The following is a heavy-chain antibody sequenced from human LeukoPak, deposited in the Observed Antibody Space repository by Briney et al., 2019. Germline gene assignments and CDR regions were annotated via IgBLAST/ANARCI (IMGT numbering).Heavy chain of an antibody. Sequence: PMKGRLTISRDDSKNTVYLQMKSLRPEDTAVYYCAREGHTSGYCGTFDVWGQGTTVAVS. CDR3: AREGHTSGYCGTFDV. J-gene: IGHJ3*01. D-gene: IGHD3-22*01. V-gene: IGHV3-30*07.